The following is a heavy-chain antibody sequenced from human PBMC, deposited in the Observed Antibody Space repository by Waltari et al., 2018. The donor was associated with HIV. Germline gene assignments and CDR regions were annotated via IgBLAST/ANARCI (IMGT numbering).Heavy chain of an antibody. CDR3: AGRSPARRLNWFDP. CDR1: VLTLSRYA. D-gene: IGHD2-8*01. J-gene: IGHJ5*02. CDR2: IKQDGSEK. Sequence: EVKLVESGGGWVQPGGSRRLSCATSVLTLSRYATSWVRQSPGKGREWRANIKQDGSEKDYVDSMKSRFTIARDNAKNSLYLQINSLRAEDTDVYYCAGRSPARRLNWFDPWGQGTLVIVSS. V-gene: IGHV3-7*01.